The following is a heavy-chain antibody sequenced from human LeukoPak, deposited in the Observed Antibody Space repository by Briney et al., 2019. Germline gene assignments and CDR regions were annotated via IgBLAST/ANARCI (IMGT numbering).Heavy chain of an antibody. Sequence: SETLSLTCTVSGGSISSSSYYWGCIRQPPGKGLEWIGSIYYSGSTYYNPSLKSRVTISVDTSKNQFSLKLSSVTAADTAVYYCARMSIAVAGTDYWGQGTLVTVSS. CDR1: GGSISSSSYY. CDR3: ARMSIAVAGTDY. CDR2: IYYSGST. V-gene: IGHV4-39*01. J-gene: IGHJ4*02. D-gene: IGHD6-19*01.